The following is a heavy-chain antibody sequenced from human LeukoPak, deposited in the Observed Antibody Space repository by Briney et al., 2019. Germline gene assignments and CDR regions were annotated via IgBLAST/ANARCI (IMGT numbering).Heavy chain of an antibody. CDR3: ARDGHIVVVPAAIREGYYYYMDV. Sequence: SVKVSCKASGGTFSSYAISWVRQAPGQGLEWMGRIIPILGIANYAQKFQGRVTITADESTSTAYMELSSLRSEDTAVYYCARDGHIVVVPAAIREGYYYYMDVWGKGTTVTVSS. V-gene: IGHV1-69*04. D-gene: IGHD2-2*02. J-gene: IGHJ6*03. CDR1: GGTFSSYA. CDR2: IIPILGIA.